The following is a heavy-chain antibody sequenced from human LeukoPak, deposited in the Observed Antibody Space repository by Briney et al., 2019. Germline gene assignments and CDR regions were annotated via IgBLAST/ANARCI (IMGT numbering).Heavy chain of an antibody. CDR2: INPNSGGT. J-gene: IGHJ4*02. Sequence: ASVKVSCKASGYTFTGYYMHWVRQAPGRGLEWMGRINPNSGGTNYAQKFQGRVTMTRGTSISTAYMELSRLRSDDTAVYYCARDRRYSSGLNYFDYWGQGTLVTVSS. V-gene: IGHV1-2*06. CDR3: ARDRRYSSGLNYFDY. D-gene: IGHD6-19*01. CDR1: GYTFTGYY.